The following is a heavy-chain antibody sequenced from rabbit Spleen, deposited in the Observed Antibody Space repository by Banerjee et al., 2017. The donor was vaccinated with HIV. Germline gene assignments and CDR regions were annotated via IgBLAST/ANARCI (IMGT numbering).Heavy chain of an antibody. Sequence: QSLEESGGDLVKPGASLTLTCIASGVSFSGDSYMCWVRQAPGKGLEWIACIDTGSCGFTYYASWAKGRFTISKASSTTVTLQMTSLTAADTATYFCARDTSSSFSSYGMDLWGPGTLVTVS. J-gene: IGHJ6*01. CDR2: IDTGSCGFT. CDR3: ARDTSSSFSSYGMDL. V-gene: IGHV1S40*01. CDR1: GVSFSGDSY. D-gene: IGHD1-1*01.